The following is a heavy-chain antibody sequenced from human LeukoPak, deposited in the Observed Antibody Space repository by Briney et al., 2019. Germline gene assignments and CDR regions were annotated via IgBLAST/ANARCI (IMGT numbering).Heavy chain of an antibody. CDR2: IKQDGSDK. Sequence: GGSLRLSCAASGFTFSGYWMSWVRQAPGKGLEWVANIKQDGSDKYYVDSVKGRFTISRDNAKNSLYLQMNSLRAEDTAVYYCASFLSSGYYQTWYDPWGQGTLVTVSS. CDR1: GFTFSGYW. J-gene: IGHJ5*02. D-gene: IGHD3-22*01. CDR3: ASFLSSGYYQTWYDP. V-gene: IGHV3-7*01.